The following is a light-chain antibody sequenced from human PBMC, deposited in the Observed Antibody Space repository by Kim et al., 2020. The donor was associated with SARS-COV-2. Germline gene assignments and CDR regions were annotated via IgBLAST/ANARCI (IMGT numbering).Light chain of an antibody. CDR3: QAWDSSTYVV. V-gene: IGLV3-1*01. CDR2: QDS. J-gene: IGLJ2*01. CDR1: KWGDKY. Sequence: VSPGQTASITCSGDKWGDKYACCYQQKPGQSPVLVIYQDSKRPSGIPERFSGSNSGNTATLTISGTQAMDEADYYCQAWDSSTYVVFGGGTKLTVL.